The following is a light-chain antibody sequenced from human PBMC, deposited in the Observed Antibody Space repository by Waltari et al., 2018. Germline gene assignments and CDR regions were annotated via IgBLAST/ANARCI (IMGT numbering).Light chain of an antibody. V-gene: IGLV3-21*01. CDR1: NIGSKN. CDR3: QVFDTSSDHRV. CDR2: YDS. J-gene: IGLJ2*01. Sequence: SYVLTQPHSVSVAPGKTANITCGGNNIGSKNVHWYHKRPGQAPVMVMYYDSDRPSGIPERFSGSKSGNTATLTISRVEAGDEADYYCQVFDTSSDHRVFGGGTKLTVL.